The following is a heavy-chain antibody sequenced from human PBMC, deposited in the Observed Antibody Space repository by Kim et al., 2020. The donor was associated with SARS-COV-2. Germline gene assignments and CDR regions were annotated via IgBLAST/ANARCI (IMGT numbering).Heavy chain of an antibody. V-gene: IGHV3-23*01. CDR3: AKVGTGYWYFDL. CDR2: ISGGGGST. Sequence: GGSLRLSCAASGFTFSGYAMSWVRQAPGKGLEWVSGISGGGGSTYYADSVKGRFTISRDNSKNTLSVQMNSLGADDTAVYYCAKVGTGYWYFDLWGRGTLVTVSS. J-gene: IGHJ2*01. CDR1: GFTFSGYA. D-gene: IGHD7-27*01.